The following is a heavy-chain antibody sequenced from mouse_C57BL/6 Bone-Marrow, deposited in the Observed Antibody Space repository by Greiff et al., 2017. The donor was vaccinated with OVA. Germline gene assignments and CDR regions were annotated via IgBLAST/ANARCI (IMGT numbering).Heavy chain of an antibody. Sequence: DVQLVESGAELVRPGASVKLSCTASGFNIKDDYMHWVKQRPEQGLEWIGWIDPENGDTEYASKFQGKATITADTSSNTAYLQLSSLTSEDTAVYYCTTGGSSGWYFDVWGTGTTVTVSS. CDR1: GFNIKDDY. CDR2: IDPENGDT. CDR3: TTGGSSGWYFDV. V-gene: IGHV14-4*01. D-gene: IGHD1-1*01. J-gene: IGHJ1*03.